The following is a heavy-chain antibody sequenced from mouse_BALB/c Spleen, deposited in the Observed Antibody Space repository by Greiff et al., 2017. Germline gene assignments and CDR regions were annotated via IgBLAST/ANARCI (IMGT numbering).Heavy chain of an antibody. CDR2: ISNGGGST. D-gene: IGHD1-2*01. Sequence: EVQLVESGGGLVQPGGSLKLSCAASGFTFSSYTMSWVRQTPEKRLEWVAYISNGGGSTYYPDTVKGRFTISRDNAKNTLYLQMSSLKSEDTAMYYCARHEFITTATLAYWGQGTLVTVSA. CDR1: GFTFSSYT. J-gene: IGHJ3*01. V-gene: IGHV5-12-2*01. CDR3: ARHEFITTATLAY.